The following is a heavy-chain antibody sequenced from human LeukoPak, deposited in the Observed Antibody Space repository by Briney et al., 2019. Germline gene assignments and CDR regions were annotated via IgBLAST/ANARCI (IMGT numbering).Heavy chain of an antibody. V-gene: IGHV4-34*01. Sequence: SETLSLTCAVYGGSFSGYYWSWIRQPPGKGLEWNGEINHSGSTNYNPSLKSRVTISVDTSKNQFSLKLSSVTAADTAVYYCARAVRDYYDSSGYSYYFDYWGQGTLVTVSS. CDR3: ARAVRDYYDSSGYSYYFDY. CDR1: GGSFSGYY. D-gene: IGHD3-22*01. J-gene: IGHJ4*02. CDR2: INHSGST.